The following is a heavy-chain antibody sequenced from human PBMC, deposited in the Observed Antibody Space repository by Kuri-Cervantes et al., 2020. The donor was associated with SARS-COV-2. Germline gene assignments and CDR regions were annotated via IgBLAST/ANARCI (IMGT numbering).Heavy chain of an antibody. CDR2: IYSGGSST. J-gene: IGHJ4*02. CDR1: GFTFSSYA. V-gene: IGHV3-23*03. Sequence: GGSLRLSCAASGFTFSSYAMSWVRQAPGKGLGWVSVIYSGGSSTYYADSVKGRFTISRDNSKNTLYLQMNGLRAEDTAVYYCAKDQDYYDSSGQFDYWGQGTLVTVSS. CDR3: AKDQDYYDSSGQFDY. D-gene: IGHD3-22*01.